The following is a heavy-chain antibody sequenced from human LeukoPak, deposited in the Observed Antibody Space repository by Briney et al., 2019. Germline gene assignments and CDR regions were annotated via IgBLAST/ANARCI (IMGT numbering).Heavy chain of an antibody. Sequence: SETLSLTCTVSGGSISSYYWSWIRQPPGKGLEWIGYIYYSGSTNYNPSLKSRVTISVDTSKNQFSLKLSSVTAADTAVYYCARAESGYYSGRLFDYWGQGTLVTVSS. V-gene: IGHV4-59*01. CDR2: IYYSGST. J-gene: IGHJ4*02. CDR3: ARAESGYYSGRLFDY. D-gene: IGHD3-22*01. CDR1: GGSISSYY.